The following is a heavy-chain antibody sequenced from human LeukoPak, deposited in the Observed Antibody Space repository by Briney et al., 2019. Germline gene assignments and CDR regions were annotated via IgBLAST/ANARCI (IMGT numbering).Heavy chain of an antibody. CDR1: GFTVSSNY. CDR2: IYSGGST. V-gene: IGHV3-53*01. J-gene: IGHJ6*02. D-gene: IGHD6-19*01. Sequence: PGGSLRLSCAASGFTVSSNYMSWVRQAPGKGLEWVSVIYSGGSTYYADSVKGRFTISRDNSKNTLYLQMNSLRAEDTAVYYCAKDLRTFYSSGWFREVGMDVWGQGTTVTVSS. CDR3: AKDLRTFYSSGWFREVGMDV.